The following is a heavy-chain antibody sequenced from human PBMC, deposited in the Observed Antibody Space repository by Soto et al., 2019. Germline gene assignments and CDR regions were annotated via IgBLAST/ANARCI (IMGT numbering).Heavy chain of an antibody. CDR1: GGSISSGGYY. D-gene: IGHD6-6*01. CDR2: IYYSGST. J-gene: IGHJ6*02. Sequence: SETLSLTCTVSGGSISSGGYYWSWIRQHPGKGLEWIGYIYYSGSTYYNPSLKSRVTISVDTSKNQFSLKLSSVTAADTAVYYCARMFLEQLVHKTWYGMDVWGQGTTVTVSS. V-gene: IGHV4-31*03. CDR3: ARMFLEQLVHKTWYGMDV.